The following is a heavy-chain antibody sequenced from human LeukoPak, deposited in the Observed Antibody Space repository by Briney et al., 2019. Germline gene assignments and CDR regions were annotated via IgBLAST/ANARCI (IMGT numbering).Heavy chain of an antibody. Sequence: GSLGKASCKPSGGAFSSYAISWGRQAPGQRLRWMGRIMPIFGIPNYAQTFQGRVTITADESTNTAYMALSSLRSEETAVYYCAREGYCSTTGCHDGYWGQGTLGTVSS. V-gene: IGHV1-69*15. J-gene: IGHJ4*02. CDR2: IMPIFGIP. D-gene: IGHD2-2*01. CDR3: AREGYCSTTGCHDGY. CDR1: GGAFSSYA.